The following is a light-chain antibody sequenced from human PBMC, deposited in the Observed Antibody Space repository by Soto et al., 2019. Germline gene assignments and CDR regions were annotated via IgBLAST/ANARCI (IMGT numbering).Light chain of an antibody. CDR1: QGISSY. V-gene: IGKV1-8*01. Sequence: AIRMTQSPSSLSASTGDRVTITCRASQGISSYLAWYQQKPGKAPTLLIYAASNLQSGVPSRFRGSRSGTEFTLTVCSLQPEDFATYYCLQDHDDSWTFGQGTKV. CDR2: AAS. J-gene: IGKJ1*01. CDR3: LQDHDDSWT.